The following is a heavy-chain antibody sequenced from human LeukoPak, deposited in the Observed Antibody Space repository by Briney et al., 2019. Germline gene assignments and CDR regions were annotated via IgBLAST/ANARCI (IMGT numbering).Heavy chain of an antibody. Sequence: ASVKVSCKAFGYTFTSYYIHWVRQAPGQGLEWMGMINPSGGSTNYAQKFQGRVTMTRDTSTGTVYMELSGLRSEDTAVYYCARGGSPGKNDNYYFDYWGQGTLVTVSS. CDR3: ARGGSPGKNDNYYFDY. D-gene: IGHD1-1*01. V-gene: IGHV1-46*01. CDR2: INPSGGST. J-gene: IGHJ4*02. CDR1: GYTFTSYY.